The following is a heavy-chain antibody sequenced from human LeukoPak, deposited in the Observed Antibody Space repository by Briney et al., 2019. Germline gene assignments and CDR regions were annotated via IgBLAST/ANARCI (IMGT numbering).Heavy chain of an antibody. V-gene: IGHV4-34*01. CDR3: ARGFATMVRGVVLDF. Sequence: GSLRLSCAASGFTFSSYWMSWIRQPPGKGLEWIGEIYHSGSTNYNPSLKSRVTISVDTSKNQFSLKLNSVTAADTAVYYCARGFATMVRGVVLDFWGQGTLVTVSS. CDR2: IYHSGST. CDR1: GFTFSSYW. J-gene: IGHJ4*02. D-gene: IGHD3-10*01.